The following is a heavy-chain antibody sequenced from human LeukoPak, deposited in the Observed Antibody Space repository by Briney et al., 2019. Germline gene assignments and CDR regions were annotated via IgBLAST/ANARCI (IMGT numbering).Heavy chain of an antibody. CDR3: ARAPEVLLAGFDY. D-gene: IGHD2-15*01. CDR1: GGSISSGGYY. Sequence: SQTLSLTCTVSGGSISSGGYYWSWIRQHPGKGLEWIGYIYYSGSTYYNPSPKSRVTISVDTSKNQFSLKLSSVTAADTAVYYCARAPEVLLAGFDYWGQGTLVTVSS. CDR2: IYYSGST. V-gene: IGHV4-31*03. J-gene: IGHJ4*02.